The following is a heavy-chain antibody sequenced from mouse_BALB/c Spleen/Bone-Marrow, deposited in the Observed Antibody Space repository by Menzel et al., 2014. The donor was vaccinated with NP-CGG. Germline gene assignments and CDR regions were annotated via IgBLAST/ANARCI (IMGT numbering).Heavy chain of an antibody. J-gene: IGHJ4*01. CDR3: ARGNPLYAMDY. V-gene: IGHV1-7*01. CDR2: INPSTGYT. D-gene: IGHD2-1*01. Sequence: QVQLQQSGAELAKPGASVKMSCKASGYTFTSYWMHWVKQRPGQGLEWIGYINPSTGYTDYNQKFNDEATLTADKSSSTAYMQLRSLTSKDSAVYYCARGNPLYAMDYGGQGTSVTVSS. CDR1: GYTFTSYW.